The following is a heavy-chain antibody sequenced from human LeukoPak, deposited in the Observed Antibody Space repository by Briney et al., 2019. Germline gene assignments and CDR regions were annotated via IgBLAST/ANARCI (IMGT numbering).Heavy chain of an antibody. Sequence: PSETLSLTCTVSGGSISSYYWSWIRQPPGKGLEWIGYIYYSGSTNYNPSLKSRVTISVDTSKNQFSLKLSSVTAADTAVYYCASVRCSSSWYLSDAFDIWGQGTMVTVSS. D-gene: IGHD6-13*01. V-gene: IGHV4-59*01. J-gene: IGHJ3*02. CDR2: IYYSGST. CDR1: GGSISSYY. CDR3: ASVRCSSSWYLSDAFDI.